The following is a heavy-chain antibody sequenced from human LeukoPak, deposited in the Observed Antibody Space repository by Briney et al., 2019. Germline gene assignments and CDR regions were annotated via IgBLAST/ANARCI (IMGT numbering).Heavy chain of an antibody. V-gene: IGHV3-11*01. J-gene: IGHJ6*02. CDR3: ARARPPRGAKLYYYGMDL. CDR1: GFTISDSC. CDR2: ISESGGPR. D-gene: IGHD4/OR15-4a*01. Sequence: GGSLRLSCTASGFTISDSCMSWIRQTPGKGLEWVAYISESGGPRYYAASVKGRFTISRDNGKNSLVLQMNSLRAEDTAVYFCARARPPRGAKLYYYGMDLWGPGTTVIVSS.